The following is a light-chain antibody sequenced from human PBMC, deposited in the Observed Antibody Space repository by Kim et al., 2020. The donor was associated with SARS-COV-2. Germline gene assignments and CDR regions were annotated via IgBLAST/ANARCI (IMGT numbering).Light chain of an antibody. CDR3: QSADSSDTFWV. J-gene: IGLJ3*02. V-gene: IGLV3-25*03. Sequence: AGQASKITGSGDALPKEYAYWFQQKPGQAPVVVIYEDTERPSGIRVRFSGSASGTTDTLTISGVEAEDEADYYCQSADSSDTFWVFGGGTQLTVL. CDR1: ALPKEY. CDR2: EDT.